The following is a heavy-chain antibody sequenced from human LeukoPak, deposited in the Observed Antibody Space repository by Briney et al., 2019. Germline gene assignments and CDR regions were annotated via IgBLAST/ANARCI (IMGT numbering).Heavy chain of an antibody. V-gene: IGHV3-74*01. CDR2: TNSDGSST. CDR1: GFTFTTFW. D-gene: IGHD4-23*01. J-gene: IGHJ5*02. CDR3: ARDPWRYGGTNWFDP. Sequence: SGGSLRLSCATSGFTFTTFWMHWVRQAPGKGLVWVSRTNSDGSSTSYADSVKGRFTISRDNAKNTLYLQMNSLRAEDTAVYYCARDPWRYGGTNWFDPWGQGTLVTVSS.